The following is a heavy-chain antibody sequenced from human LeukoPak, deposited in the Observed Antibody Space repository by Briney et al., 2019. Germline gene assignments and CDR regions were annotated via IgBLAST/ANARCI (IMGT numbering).Heavy chain of an antibody. Sequence: PSETLSLTCAVSGGSLSSSSYSSGWIPPPPRKGLEGVVSIYFSGSTYYNPPLKSRVTLSLYTPKNPLSLKISSVAPAPPAVYYCPRGDYDSSGSFGYWGQGTLVTVSS. CDR3: PRGDYDSSGSFGY. D-gene: IGHD3-22*01. CDR1: GGSLSSSSYS. J-gene: IGHJ4*02. V-gene: IGHV4-39*02. CDR2: IYFSGST.